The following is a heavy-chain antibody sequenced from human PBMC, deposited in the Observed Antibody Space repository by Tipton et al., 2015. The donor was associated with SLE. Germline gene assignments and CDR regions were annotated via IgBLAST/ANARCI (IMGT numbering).Heavy chain of an antibody. CDR2: IHHSGNT. CDR1: GFSISRAYY. CDR3: ARGRPPYYYGMDV. J-gene: IGHJ6*02. Sequence: TLSLTCGVSGFSISRAYYWVWIRQPPGMGLEWIGSIHHSGNTFYNPSLKSRVTISVDTSKNQFSLKLSSVTAADTAVYYCARGRPPYYYGMDVWGQGTTVTVSS. V-gene: IGHV4-38-2*01.